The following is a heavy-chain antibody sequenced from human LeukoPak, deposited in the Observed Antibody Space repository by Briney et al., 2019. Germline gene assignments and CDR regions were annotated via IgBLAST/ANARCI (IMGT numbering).Heavy chain of an antibody. CDR1: GYTPTELS. J-gene: IGHJ4*02. V-gene: IGHV1-69*06. CDR2: IIPIFGTA. CDR3: ARAGSGSYY. Sequence: SVKVSCKVSGYTPTELSMHWVRQAPGQGLEWMGGIIPIFGTANYAQKFQGRVTITADKSTSTAYMELSSLRSEDTAVYYCARAGSGSYYWGQGTLVTVSS. D-gene: IGHD3-10*01.